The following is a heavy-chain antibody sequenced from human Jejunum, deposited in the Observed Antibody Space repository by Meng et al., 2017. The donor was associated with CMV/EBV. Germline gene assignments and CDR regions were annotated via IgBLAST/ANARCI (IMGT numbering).Heavy chain of an antibody. V-gene: IGHV3-30-3*01. D-gene: IGHD5/OR15-5a*01. J-gene: IGHJ4*02. Sequence: SGFTFSSYGLHWVRQAPGKGLEWVALISYDGSNTDYADSVKGRFTISRDNSKNTLYLQMDSLRAEETAVYYCVRAGDPVSTIRRFDYWGQGTLVTVSS. CDR3: VRAGDPVSTIRRFDY. CDR2: ISYDGSNT. CDR1: GFTFSSYG.